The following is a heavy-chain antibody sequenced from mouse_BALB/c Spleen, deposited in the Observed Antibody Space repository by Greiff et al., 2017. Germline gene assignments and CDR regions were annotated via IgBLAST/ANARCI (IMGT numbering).Heavy chain of an antibody. CDR3: ARGYGSSYGDWYFDV. V-gene: IGHV3-2*02. CDR1: GYSITSDYA. CDR2: ISYSGST. Sequence: DVQLQESGPGLVKPSQSLSLTCTVTGYSITSDYAWFWIRQFPGNKLEWLVYISYSGSTSYNPSLKSRISIPRDTSKNQFFLQLNSVTTEDTATYYCARGYGSSYGDWYFDVWGAGTTVTVSS. J-gene: IGHJ1*01. D-gene: IGHD1-1*01.